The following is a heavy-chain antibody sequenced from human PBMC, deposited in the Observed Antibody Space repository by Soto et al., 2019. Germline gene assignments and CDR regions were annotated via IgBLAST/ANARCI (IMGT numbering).Heavy chain of an antibody. CDR2: INPYNGTR. CDR1: GYSFRSYG. J-gene: IGHJ4*02. Sequence: QVQLVQSGGELRKPGASVKVSCEASGYSFRSYGINWVRQAPGQGLEWMGWINPYNGTRNYAQKFEDRITMTTDTATNTVYMELRSLRSDAAAVYYCARGRLRGYDSSGVYFWGQGTLVIVSS. CDR3: ARGRLRGYDSSGVYF. D-gene: IGHD3-22*01. V-gene: IGHV1-18*01.